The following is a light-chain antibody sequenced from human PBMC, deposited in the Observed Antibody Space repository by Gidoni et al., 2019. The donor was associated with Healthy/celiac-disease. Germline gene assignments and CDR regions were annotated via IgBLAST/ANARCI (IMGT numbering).Light chain of an antibody. V-gene: IGKV3-20*01. CDR2: GAS. CDR3: QQYGSSPPAT. J-gene: IGKJ2*01. Sequence: EIVLTPSPGTLSLSPGERATLSCRASQSVSSSYLAWYQQKPGQAPRLLIYGASSRATGIPDRFSGSGSGTDFTLTISRLEPEDVAVYYCQQYGSSPPATFGQGTKLEIK. CDR1: QSVSSSY.